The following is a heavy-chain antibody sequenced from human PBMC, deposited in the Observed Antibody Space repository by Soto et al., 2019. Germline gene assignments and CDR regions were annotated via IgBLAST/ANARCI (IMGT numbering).Heavy chain of an antibody. J-gene: IGHJ5*02. CDR1: GGSISSSSYY. D-gene: IGHD6-13*01. V-gene: IGHV4-39*01. CDR3: ARQKAAAGTRWFDP. Sequence: LSLTCTVSGGSISSSSYYWGWIRQPPGKGLEWMGSIYYSGSTYYNPSLKSRVTISVDTSKNQFSLKLSSVTAADTAVYYCARQKAAAGTRWFDPWGQGTLVTVSS. CDR2: IYYSGST.